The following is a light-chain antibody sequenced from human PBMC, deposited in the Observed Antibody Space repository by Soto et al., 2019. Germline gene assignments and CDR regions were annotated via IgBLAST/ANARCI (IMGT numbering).Light chain of an antibody. CDR3: ETWDSNPWV. Sequence: QPVLTHSSSASASLGSSVKLTCTLSSGHSSYIIAWHQQQPGKAPRYLMKLEGSGSYNKGSGVPDRFSGSSSGADRYLTISNLQSEDEADYYCETWDSNPWVFGGGTQLTVL. CDR2: LEGSGSY. V-gene: IGLV4-60*03. CDR1: SGHSSYI. J-gene: IGLJ3*02.